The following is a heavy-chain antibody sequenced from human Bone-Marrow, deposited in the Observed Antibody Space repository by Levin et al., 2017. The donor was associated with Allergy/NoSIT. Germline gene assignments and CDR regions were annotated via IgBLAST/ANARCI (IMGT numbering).Heavy chain of an antibody. V-gene: IGHV1-18*01. D-gene: IGHD2-15*01. CDR1: GYSFSKYG. J-gene: IGHJ6*02. Sequence: GESLKISCTASGYSFSKYGISWVRQAPGQGLEWMGWINDHSGNTNYAQKFQSRVTMTTDTSTSTAYMELRSLRSDDTAVYYCARGGSYCSGGSCYFYSYGMDVWGQGTTVTVSS. CDR3: ARGGSYCSGGSCYFYSYGMDV. CDR2: INDHSGNT.